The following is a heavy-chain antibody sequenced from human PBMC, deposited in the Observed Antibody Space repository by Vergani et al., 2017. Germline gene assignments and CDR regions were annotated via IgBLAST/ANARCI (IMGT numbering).Heavy chain of an antibody. D-gene: IGHD2-2*02. CDR3: ARAVYCSSTSCYTNFDY. V-gene: IGHV1-2*02. CDR1: GYTFTGYY. J-gene: IGHJ4*02. Sequence: QVQLVQSGAEVKKPGASVKVSCKASGYTFTGYYMHWVRQAPGQGLEWMGWINPNSGGTNYAQKFQGRVTMTRDTSISTAYMELSRLRSDETAVSYCARAVYCSSTSCYTNFDYWGQGTLVTVSS. CDR2: INPNSGGT.